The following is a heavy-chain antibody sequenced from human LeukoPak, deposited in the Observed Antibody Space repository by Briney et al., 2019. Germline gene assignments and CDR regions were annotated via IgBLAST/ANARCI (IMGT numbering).Heavy chain of an antibody. D-gene: IGHD2/OR15-2a*01. J-gene: IGHJ4*02. V-gene: IGHV4-61*02. CDR3: AREVFYIEYYFDY. CDR1: GGSISSGSYY. CDR2: IYTSGST. Sequence: SETLSLTCTVSGGSISSGSYYWSWIRQPAGKGLEWIGRIYTSGSTNHNPSLKSRVTISVDTSKNQFSLKLSSVTAADTAVYYCAREVFYIEYYFDYWGQGTLVTVSS.